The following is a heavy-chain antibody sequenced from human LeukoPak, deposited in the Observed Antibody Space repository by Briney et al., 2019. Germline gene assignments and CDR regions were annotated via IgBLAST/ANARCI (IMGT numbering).Heavy chain of an antibody. J-gene: IGHJ4*02. Sequence: SETLSLTCTVSGDSISSYYWSWLRQPAGKGLEWIGRIYSTGSTNYTPSLKSRVAMSVDTSKNQFSLRLRSVTAADTAVYYCGRQIASAGTAGFDFWGQGARVTVSS. CDR1: GDSISSYY. CDR3: GRQIASAGTAGFDF. D-gene: IGHD6-13*01. CDR2: IYSTGST. V-gene: IGHV4-4*07.